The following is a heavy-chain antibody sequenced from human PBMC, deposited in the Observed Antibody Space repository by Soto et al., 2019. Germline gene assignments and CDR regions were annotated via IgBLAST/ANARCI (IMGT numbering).Heavy chain of an antibody. CDR3: AKDPFSNSKKNFPSMRYFDCFPTGFAP. D-gene: IGHD3-9*01. CDR2: ISGSGGST. Sequence: PGGSLRLSCAASGFTFSSYAMSWVRQAPGKGLEWVSAISGSGGSTYYADSVKGRFTISRDNSKNTLYLQMNSLRAEDTAVYYSAKDPFSNSKKNFPSMRYFDCFPTGFAPWGKGPLVPVPS. CDR1: GFTFSSYA. J-gene: IGHJ5*02. V-gene: IGHV3-23*01.